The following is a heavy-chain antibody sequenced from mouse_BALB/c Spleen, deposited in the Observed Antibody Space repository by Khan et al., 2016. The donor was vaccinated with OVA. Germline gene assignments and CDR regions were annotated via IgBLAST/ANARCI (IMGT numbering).Heavy chain of an antibody. CDR3: ARSDGYYGHWYFDV. J-gene: IGHJ1*01. Sequence: EVQLQQSGPELVKPGASMKMSCKASGSSFTGYTLNWVKQSHGKNLEWIGLINPFNGDTNYNQKFKGKATLIADKSSRTAYMELLSLTSEDSAVYYCARSDGYYGHWYFDVWGAGTTVTVSS. V-gene: IGHV1-19*01. CDR2: INPFNGDT. D-gene: IGHD2-3*01. CDR1: GSSFTGYT.